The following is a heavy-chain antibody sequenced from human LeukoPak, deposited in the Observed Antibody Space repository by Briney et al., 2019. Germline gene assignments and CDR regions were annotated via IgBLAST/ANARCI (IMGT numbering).Heavy chain of an antibody. CDR3: AKDRSSGPGY. J-gene: IGHJ4*02. CDR2: ISYDGSNK. V-gene: IGHV3-30*18. CDR1: GFTLSSYE. D-gene: IGHD6-19*01. Sequence: GGSLRLSCAASGFTLSSYEMNWVRQAPGKGLEWVAVISYDGSNKYYADSVKGRFTISRDNSKNTLYLQMNSLRAEDTAVYYCAKDRSSGPGYWGQGTLVTVSS.